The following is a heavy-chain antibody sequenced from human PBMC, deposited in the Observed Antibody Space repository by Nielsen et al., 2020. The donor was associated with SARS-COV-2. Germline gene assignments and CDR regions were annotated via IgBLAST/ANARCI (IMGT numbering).Heavy chain of an antibody. D-gene: IGHD6-6*01. CDR2: IKQDGSEK. CDR3: AKVQLGEQQAFDY. V-gene: IGHV3-7*03. CDR1: GFTFSSYG. Sequence: GESLKISCAASGFTFSSYGMHWVRQAPGKGLEWVANIKQDGSEKYYVDSVKGRFTISRDNSKNTLYLQMNSLRAEDTAVYYCAKVQLGEQQAFDYWGQGTLVTVSS. J-gene: IGHJ4*02.